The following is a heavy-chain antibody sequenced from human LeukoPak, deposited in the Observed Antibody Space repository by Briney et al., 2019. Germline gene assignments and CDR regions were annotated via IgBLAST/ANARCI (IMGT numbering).Heavy chain of an antibody. CDR3: ARAEDCSSTSCPRAFDI. CDR1: GFTFSTYW. J-gene: IGHJ3*02. V-gene: IGHV3-74*01. D-gene: IGHD2-2*01. CDR2: INTDGSNT. Sequence: GGSLRLSCAASGFTFSTYWMHWVRQAPGKGLVWVSRINTDGSNTNYADSVKGRFTISRDNAENTLYQQMNSLRAEDTAVYYCARAEDCSSTSCPRAFDIWGQGTMVTVSS.